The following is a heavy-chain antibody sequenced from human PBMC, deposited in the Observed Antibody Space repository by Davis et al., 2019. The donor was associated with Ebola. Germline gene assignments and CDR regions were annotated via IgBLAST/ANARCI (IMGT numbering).Heavy chain of an antibody. V-gene: IGHV3-73*01. Sequence: GESLKISCAVSGFTFSGSAMHWVRQAAGKGLEWVGRIRSKANSYATAYAASVKGRFTISRDDSKNTAYLQMNSLKTEDTAVYYCTGADYGDYGVFDYWGQGTLVTVSS. D-gene: IGHD4-17*01. CDR2: IRSKANSYAT. CDR1: GFTFSGSA. CDR3: TGADYGDYGVFDY. J-gene: IGHJ4*02.